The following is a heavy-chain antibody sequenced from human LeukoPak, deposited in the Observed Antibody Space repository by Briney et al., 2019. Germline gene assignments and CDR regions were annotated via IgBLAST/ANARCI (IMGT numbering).Heavy chain of an antibody. CDR2: INPNSGGT. CDR3: AKEGYCSSTSCYEYYYYYYYMDV. D-gene: IGHD2-2*01. V-gene: IGHV1-2*02. J-gene: IGHJ6*03. Sequence: ASVKVSCKASGYTFTGYYMHWVRQAPGQGLEWMGWINPNSGGTNSAQKFQGRVTMTNDTSISTAYMELSRLRSDDTAVYYCAKEGYCSSTSCYEYYYYYYYMDVWGKGTTVTVSS. CDR1: GYTFTGYY.